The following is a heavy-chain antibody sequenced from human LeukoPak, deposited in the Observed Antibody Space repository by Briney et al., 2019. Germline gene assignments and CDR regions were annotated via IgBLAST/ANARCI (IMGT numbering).Heavy chain of an antibody. V-gene: IGHV3-7*03. Sequence: GGSLRLSCAASGFTFSSYGMTWVRQAPGKGLEWLANIKQEGIEKNYVDSAKGRFTISRDNAKNSLYLQMNTLRADDTAVYYCARWGLYYDNRGYQPSSYYYYMDVWGKGTTVTISS. CDR3: ARWGLYYDNRGYQPSSYYYYMDV. J-gene: IGHJ6*03. CDR2: IKQEGIEK. D-gene: IGHD3-22*01. CDR1: GFTFSSYG.